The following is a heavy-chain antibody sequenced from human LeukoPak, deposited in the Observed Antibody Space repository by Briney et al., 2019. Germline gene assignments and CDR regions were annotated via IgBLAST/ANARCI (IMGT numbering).Heavy chain of an antibody. CDR1: GFTFSSYG. D-gene: IGHD1-7*01. J-gene: IGHJ1*01. Sequence: GRSLRLSCAASGFTFSSYGMHWVRQAPGKGLEWVAVIWYDGSNKFYADSAKGRFTISRDNSKNMLYLQMNSLRAEDTAVYYCARDGLELRGFIYFQHWGQGTLVTVSS. V-gene: IGHV3-33*01. CDR2: IWYDGSNK. CDR3: ARDGLELRGFIYFQH.